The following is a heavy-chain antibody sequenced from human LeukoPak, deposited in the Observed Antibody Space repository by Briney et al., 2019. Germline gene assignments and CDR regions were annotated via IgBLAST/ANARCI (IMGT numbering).Heavy chain of an antibody. J-gene: IGHJ3*02. CDR2: IYPGDSDT. Sequence: GESLKISCKGSGYSFTNYWIGWVRQMPGKGLEWMGIIYPGDSDTRYSPPFQGQVTISADESISTAYLQWSSLKASDTAMYYCARLGPYYYDSSGYYHHDAFDIWGQGTMVTVSS. V-gene: IGHV5-51*01. CDR3: ARLGPYYYDSSGYYHHDAFDI. D-gene: IGHD3-22*01. CDR1: GYSFTNYW.